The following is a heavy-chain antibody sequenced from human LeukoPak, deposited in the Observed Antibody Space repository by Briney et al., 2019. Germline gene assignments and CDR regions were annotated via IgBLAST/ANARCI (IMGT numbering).Heavy chain of an antibody. V-gene: IGHV1-18*01. J-gene: IGHJ6*02. CDR2: ISAYNGNA. CDR3: ARDCSSGWCYGLDV. CDR1: GYTFTSYG. D-gene: IGHD6-19*01. Sequence: ASVKVSCKASGYTFTSYGISWVRQAPGQGLEWMGWISAYNGNANYAQKLQGRVTMTTDTSTSTAYMELRSLRSDDTAVYYCARDCSSGWCYGLDVWGQGTTVTVSS.